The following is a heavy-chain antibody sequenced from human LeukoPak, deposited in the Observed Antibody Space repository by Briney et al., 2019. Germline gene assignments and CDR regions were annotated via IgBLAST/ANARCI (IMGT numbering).Heavy chain of an antibody. Sequence: PSETLSLTCTVSGGSISSYYWSWIRQPAGKGLEWIGRIYTSGSTNYNPSLKSRVTMSVDTSKNQFSLKLSSVTAADTAVYYCARDEDYYGSGSYFSAGFDYWGQGTLVTVSS. V-gene: IGHV4-4*07. D-gene: IGHD3-10*01. CDR3: ARDEDYYGSGSYFSAGFDY. CDR1: GGSISSYY. CDR2: IYTSGST. J-gene: IGHJ4*02.